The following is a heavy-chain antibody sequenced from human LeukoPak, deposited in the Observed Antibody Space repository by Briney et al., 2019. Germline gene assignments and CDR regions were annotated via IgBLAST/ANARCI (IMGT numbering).Heavy chain of an antibody. D-gene: IGHD3-9*01. Sequence: ASVKVSCKASGYTFTSYYMHWVRQAPGQGLEWMGIINPSGGSTSYAQKFQGRVTMTRDMSTSTVYMELSSLRSEGTAVYYCASEILTGYSDACDIWGQGTMVTVSS. V-gene: IGHV1-46*01. CDR3: ASEILTGYSDACDI. CDR1: GYTFTSYY. J-gene: IGHJ3*02. CDR2: INPSGGST.